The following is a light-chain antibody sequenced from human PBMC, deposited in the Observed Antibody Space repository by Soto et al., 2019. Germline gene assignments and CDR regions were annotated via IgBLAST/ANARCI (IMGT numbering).Light chain of an antibody. CDR2: NND. Sequence: QSVLTQSPSASGTPGQRVTISCSGGSSNIGTNSVNWYQQLPGRAPKLLIYNNDLRPSGVPDRFSGSKSGTSASLAISGLQSEDEADYYCAAWDDSLNGFDVFGIGTKLTVL. CDR3: AAWDDSLNGFDV. V-gene: IGLV1-44*01. J-gene: IGLJ1*01. CDR1: SSNIGTNS.